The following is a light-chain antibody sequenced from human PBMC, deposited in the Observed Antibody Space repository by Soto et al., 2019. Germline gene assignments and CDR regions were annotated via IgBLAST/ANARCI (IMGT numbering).Light chain of an antibody. CDR3: QQRINWPLT. CDR2: DAS. J-gene: IGKJ4*01. Sequence: EIVLTQSPATLSLSPGERATLSCRASQSVSSFLAWYQQKPGQAPRLLIYDASNRATGITTRFSGSGSGTDFTLTISSLEPEDFAVYCCQQRINWPLTFGGGTKVEIK. V-gene: IGKV3-11*01. CDR1: QSVSSF.